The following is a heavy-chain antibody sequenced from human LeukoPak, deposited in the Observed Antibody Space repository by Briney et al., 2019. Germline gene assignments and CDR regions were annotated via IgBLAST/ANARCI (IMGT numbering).Heavy chain of an antibody. CDR1: GGSFSGYY. V-gene: IGHV4-34*01. J-gene: IGHJ4*02. Sequence: SETLSLTCAVYGGSFSGYYWSWIRQPPGKGLEWIGEINHSGCTNYNPSLKSRVTISVDTSKNQFSLKLSSVTAADTAVYYCARGRRVAIDYWGQGTLVTVSS. D-gene: IGHD5-12*01. CDR3: ARGRRVAIDY. CDR2: INHSGCT.